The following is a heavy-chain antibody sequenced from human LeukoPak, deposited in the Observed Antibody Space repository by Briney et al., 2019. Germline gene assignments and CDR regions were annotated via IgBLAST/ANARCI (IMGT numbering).Heavy chain of an antibody. CDR3: ARQYSSGWYGHYYYYYGMDV. CDR2: IYYSGST. V-gene: IGHV4-59*08. J-gene: IGHJ6*02. D-gene: IGHD6-19*01. CDR1: GGSISSYY. Sequence: PSETLSLTCTVSGGSISSYYWSWIRQPPWKGLEWIGYIYYSGSTNYNPSLKSRVTISVDTSKNQFSLKLSSVTAADTAVYYCARQYSSGWYGHYYYYYGMDVWGQGTTVTVSS.